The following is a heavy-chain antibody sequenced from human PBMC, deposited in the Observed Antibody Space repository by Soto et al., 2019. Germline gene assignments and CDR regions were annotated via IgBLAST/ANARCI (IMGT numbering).Heavy chain of an antibody. Sequence: GGSLRLSCAASGFTFSSYAMSWVRQAPGKGLEWVSAISGSGGSTYYADSVKGRFTISRDNSKNTLYLQMNSLRAEDTAVYYCAKGIGVVVVAATRYYYYGMDVWGQGTTVTVSS. CDR3: AKGIGVVVVAATRYYYYGMDV. CDR1: GFTFSSYA. D-gene: IGHD2-15*01. V-gene: IGHV3-23*01. J-gene: IGHJ6*02. CDR2: ISGSGGST.